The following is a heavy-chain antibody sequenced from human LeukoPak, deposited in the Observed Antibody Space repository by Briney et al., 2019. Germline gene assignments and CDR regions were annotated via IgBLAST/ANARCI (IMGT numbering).Heavy chain of an antibody. CDR1: GGTFSSYA. CDR2: IIPIFGTA. D-gene: IGHD2-15*01. J-gene: IGHJ3*02. CDR3: ARDSWYCSGGSCTPFDAFDI. V-gene: IGHV1-69*13. Sequence: GASVKVSCKASGGTFSSYAISWVRQAPGQGPEWMGGIIPIFGTANYAQKFQGRVTITADESTSTAYMELSSLRSEDTAVYYCARDSWYCSGGSCTPFDAFDIWGQGTMVTVSS.